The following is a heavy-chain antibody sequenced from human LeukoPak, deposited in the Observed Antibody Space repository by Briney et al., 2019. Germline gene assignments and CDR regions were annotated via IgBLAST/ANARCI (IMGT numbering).Heavy chain of an antibody. D-gene: IGHD3-3*01. Sequence: SQTLSLTCAVSGGSISSGGYSWSWIRQPPGKGLEWIGYIYHSGSTYYNPSLKSRVTISVDRSKNQFSLKLSSVTAADTAVYYCASRADDFWSGEARFDPWGQGTLVTVSS. CDR1: GGSISSGGYS. V-gene: IGHV4-30-2*01. CDR3: ASRADDFWSGEARFDP. J-gene: IGHJ5*02. CDR2: IYHSGST.